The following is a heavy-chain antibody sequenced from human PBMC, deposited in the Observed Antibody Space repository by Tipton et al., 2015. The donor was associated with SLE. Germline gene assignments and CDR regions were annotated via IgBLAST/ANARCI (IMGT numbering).Heavy chain of an antibody. CDR2: IYHSGST. J-gene: IGHJ4*02. D-gene: IGHD4-23*01. Sequence: TLSLTCAVSGYSISSGYYWGWIRQPPGKGLEWIGSIYHSGSTYYNPSLKSRVTISVDTSKNQFSLKLRSVTAADTAVYYCASLKDYGGNPYWGQGTLVTVSS. V-gene: IGHV4-38-2*01. CDR1: GYSISSGYY. CDR3: ASLKDYGGNPY.